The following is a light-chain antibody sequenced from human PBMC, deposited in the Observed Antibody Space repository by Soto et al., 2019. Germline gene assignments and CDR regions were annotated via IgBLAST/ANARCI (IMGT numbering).Light chain of an antibody. CDR3: QQTLSVPRT. J-gene: IGKJ1*01. CDR1: QNIRTY. Sequence: DIQMTQSPRFLSASVGDRVTITCRASQNIRTYLTWYQQKPGKGPTVLIYAASTLQRGVPSRFSGSTTGTYFTRTITGLQPEDSATYYCQQTLSVPRTFGLGTKVEIK. CDR2: AAS. V-gene: IGKV1-39*01.